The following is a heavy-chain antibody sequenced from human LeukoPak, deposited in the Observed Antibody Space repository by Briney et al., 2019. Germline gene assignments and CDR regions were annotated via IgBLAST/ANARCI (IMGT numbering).Heavy chain of an antibody. CDR3: AAGITLVRGGTFDI. Sequence: GGSLRLSCAASGFTFSGFIIHWVRQAPGKGLEWIGRVTSKTNSYATAYASSVKGRFTVSRDDSKKTAYLQMNSLKTEDTAVYYCAAGITLVRGGTFDIWGQGTMVIVSS. CDR1: GFTFSGFI. CDR2: VTSKTNSYAT. D-gene: IGHD3-10*01. V-gene: IGHV3-73*01. J-gene: IGHJ3*02.